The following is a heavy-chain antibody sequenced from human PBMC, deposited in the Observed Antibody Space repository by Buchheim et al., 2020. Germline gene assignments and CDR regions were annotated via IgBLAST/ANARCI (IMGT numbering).Heavy chain of an antibody. Sequence: EVQLVESGGGLVQPGGSLRLSCAASGFTFSSYEMNWVRQAPGKGLEWVSYISSSGSTIYYAESVKGRFTISRDNAKHSLYLQMNSLRAEDMAVYYCAREGSGGSIFIYYFDYWGQGTL. CDR3: AREGSGGSIFIYYFDY. D-gene: IGHD2-15*01. CDR2: ISSSGSTI. V-gene: IGHV3-48*03. CDR1: GFTFSSYE. J-gene: IGHJ4*02.